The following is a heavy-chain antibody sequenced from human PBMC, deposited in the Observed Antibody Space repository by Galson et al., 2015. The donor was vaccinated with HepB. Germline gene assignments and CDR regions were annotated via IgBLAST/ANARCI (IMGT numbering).Heavy chain of an antibody. CDR1: GYTFTSYY. V-gene: IGHV1-46*01. CDR3: ARTLTDCSSTSCYIFWGGWFDP. CDR2: INPSGGST. Sequence: SVKVSCKASGYTFTSYYMHWVRQAPGQGLEWMGIINPSGGSTSYAQKFQGRVTMTRDTSTSTVYMELSSLRSEDTAVYYCARTLTDCSSTSCYIFWGGWFDPWGQGTLVTVSS. J-gene: IGHJ5*02. D-gene: IGHD2-2*02.